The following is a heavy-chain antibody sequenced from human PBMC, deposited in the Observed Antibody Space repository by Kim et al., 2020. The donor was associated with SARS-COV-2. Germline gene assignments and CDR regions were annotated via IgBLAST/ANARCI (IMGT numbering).Heavy chain of an antibody. CDR1: CGSFSGYY. Sequence: SETLSLTCAVYCGSFSGYYWSWIRQPPGKGLEWIGEINHSGSTNYNPSLKSRVTISVDTSKNQFSLKLSSVTAADTAVYYCARGIPRRITMVRGVGGFDYWGQGTLVTVSS. CDR3: ARGIPRRITMVRGVGGFDY. V-gene: IGHV4-34*01. D-gene: IGHD3-10*01. J-gene: IGHJ4*02. CDR2: INHSGST.